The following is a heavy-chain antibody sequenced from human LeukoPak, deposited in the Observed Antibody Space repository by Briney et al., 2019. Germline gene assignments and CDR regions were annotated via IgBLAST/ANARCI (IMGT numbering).Heavy chain of an antibody. D-gene: IGHD6-19*01. Sequence: GGSLRLSCAASGFTLSNYAMIWLRQAPGKALEWVSAISCSGGSTYYAYSVKRRFTISRDNSENTLYLQMNILRAEEKAVYYCAREWAKVAGLDYWGQGTVVTVSS. CDR3: AREWAKVAGLDY. V-gene: IGHV3-23*01. CDR2: ISCSGGST. CDR1: GFTLSNYA. J-gene: IGHJ4*02.